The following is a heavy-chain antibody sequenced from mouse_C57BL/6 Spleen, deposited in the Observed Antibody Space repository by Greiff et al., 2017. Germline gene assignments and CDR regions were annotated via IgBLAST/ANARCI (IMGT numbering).Heavy chain of an antibody. CDR3: ARGGLRTPYYYAMDD. D-gene: IGHD1-1*01. Sequence: QVHVKQSGPELVKPGASVKISCKASGYAFSSSWMNWVKQRPGQGLEWIGRIYPGDGDTNYNGKFKGKATLTADKSSSTAYMPLSSLTSEDSAVYFCARGGLRTPYYYAMDDWGQGTSVTVSS. J-gene: IGHJ4*01. CDR1: GYAFSSSW. V-gene: IGHV1-82*01. CDR2: IYPGDGDT.